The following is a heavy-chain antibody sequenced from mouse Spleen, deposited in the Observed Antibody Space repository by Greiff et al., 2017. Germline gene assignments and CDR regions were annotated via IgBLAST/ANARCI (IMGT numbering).Heavy chain of an antibody. Sequence: EVKLQESGGGLVQPGGSRKLSCAASGFTFSSFGMHWVRQAPEKGLEWVAYISSGSSTIYYADTVKGRFTISRDNPKNTLFLQMTSLRSKDTAMYYCARTGTRWYFDVWGAGTTVTVSS. CDR1: GFTFSSFG. CDR3: ARTGTRWYFDV. V-gene: IGHV5-17*02. D-gene: IGHD4-1*01. J-gene: IGHJ1*01. CDR2: ISSGSSTI.